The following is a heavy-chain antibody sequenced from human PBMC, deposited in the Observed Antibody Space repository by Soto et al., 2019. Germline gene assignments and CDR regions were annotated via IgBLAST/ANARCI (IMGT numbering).Heavy chain of an antibody. J-gene: IGHJ4*02. Sequence: SGGGLVRPGESLRLSCAASGFTFTRAWINWVRQAPGKGLEWAGRIKSKTDGGTVDYGAPVKGRFTISRDDSKNTAYLQMNSLRNEDTAVYYCTTAERGGSYYSDYWGQGTLVTVSS. CDR2: IKSKTDGGTV. CDR1: GFTFTRAW. D-gene: IGHD1-26*01. V-gene: IGHV3-15*07. CDR3: TTAERGGSYYSDY.